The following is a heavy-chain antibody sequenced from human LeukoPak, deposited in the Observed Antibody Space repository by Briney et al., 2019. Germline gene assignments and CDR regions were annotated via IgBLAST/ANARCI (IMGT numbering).Heavy chain of an antibody. J-gene: IGHJ3*02. CDR2: ISAYNGNT. Sequence: ASVKVSCKASGGTFSSYAISWVRQAPGQGLEWMGWISAYNGNTNYAQKLQGRVTMTTDTSTSTAYMELRSLRSDDTAVYYCARAITMIVVAGALDDALDIWGQGTMVTVSS. D-gene: IGHD3-22*01. V-gene: IGHV1-18*01. CDR1: GGTFSSYA. CDR3: ARAITMIVVAGALDDALDI.